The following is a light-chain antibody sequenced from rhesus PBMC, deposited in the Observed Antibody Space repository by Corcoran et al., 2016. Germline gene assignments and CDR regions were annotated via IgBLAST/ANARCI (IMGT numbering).Light chain of an antibody. J-gene: IGKJ3*01. Sequence: EIVMTQSPATLSLSPGETATISCRTSQSVSSYLAWYQQKPGQAPRLLIYGASNRATGIPDRFSGSGSGTDFTLTISSLEPEDFAVYYCQETSNLSTFGPGTKLDIK. CDR1: QSVSSY. CDR2: GAS. CDR3: QETSNLST. V-gene: IGKV3-31*02.